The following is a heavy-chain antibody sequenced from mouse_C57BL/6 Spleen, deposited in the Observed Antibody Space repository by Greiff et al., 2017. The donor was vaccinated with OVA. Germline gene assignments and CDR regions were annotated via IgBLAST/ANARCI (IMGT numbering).Heavy chain of an antibody. CDR3: ARLYYGSKSY. CDR2: ISNGGGST. J-gene: IGHJ2*01. D-gene: IGHD1-1*01. V-gene: IGHV5-12*01. Sequence: EVQVVESGGGLVQPGGSLKLSCAASGFTFSDYYMYWVRQTPEKRLEWVAYISNGGGSTYYPDTVKGRFTISRDNAKNTLYLQMSRLKSEDTAMYYCARLYYGSKSYWGQGTTLTVSS. CDR1: GFTFSDYY.